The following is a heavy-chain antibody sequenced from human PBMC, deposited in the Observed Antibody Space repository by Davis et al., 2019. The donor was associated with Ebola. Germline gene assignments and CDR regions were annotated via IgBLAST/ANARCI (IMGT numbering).Heavy chain of an antibody. CDR2: MFFSGRT. CDR1: GGSLSGYY. Sequence: SETLSLTCAVYGGSLSGYYWYWIRQLPGKGLEWIGYMFFSGRTNYNPSLKSRVTISVDTSKNQFSLKMNSVTAADTAVYYCARGTPLGFGDYADYWGQGTQVIVSS. V-gene: IGHV4-59*01. CDR3: ARGTPLGFGDYADY. D-gene: IGHD2-15*01. J-gene: IGHJ4*02.